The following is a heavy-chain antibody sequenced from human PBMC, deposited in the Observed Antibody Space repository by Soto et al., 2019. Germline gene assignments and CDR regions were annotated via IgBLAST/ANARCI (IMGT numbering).Heavy chain of an antibody. V-gene: IGHV4-59*01. Sequence: SETLSLTCTVSGGSISSYYWSWIRQPRGKGLEWIGYIYYSGSTNYNPSLKSRVTISVDTSKNQFSLKLSSVTAADTAVYYCARDSITGTTGGMDVWGQGTTVTVSS. CDR3: ARDSITGTTGGMDV. D-gene: IGHD1-7*01. CDR2: IYYSGST. CDR1: GGSISSYY. J-gene: IGHJ6*02.